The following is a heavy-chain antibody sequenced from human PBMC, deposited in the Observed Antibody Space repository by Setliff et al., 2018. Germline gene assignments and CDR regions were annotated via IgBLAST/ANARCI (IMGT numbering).Heavy chain of an antibody. CDR1: GGTFSDYY. D-gene: IGHD6-6*01. CDR2: SKHSGTT. J-gene: IGHJ4*02. Sequence: SETLSLTCAASGGTFSDYYWTWIRQSPGKGLEWIGESKHSGTTNYNPSLKSRVNISVDTSKNQYSLKLSSVTAADTAVYYCARGRNVAARLYDSWGQGTLVTVSS. CDR3: ARGRNVAARLYDS. V-gene: IGHV4-34*01.